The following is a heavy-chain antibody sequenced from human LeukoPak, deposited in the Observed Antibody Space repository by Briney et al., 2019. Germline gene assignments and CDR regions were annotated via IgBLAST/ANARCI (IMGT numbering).Heavy chain of an antibody. V-gene: IGHV3-48*04. D-gene: IGHD6-19*01. J-gene: IGHJ4*02. CDR2: ISSSSSTI. CDR3: ATSSGWTPFDC. CDR1: GFTVSSYS. Sequence: GGSLRLSCAVSGFTVSSYSMNWVRQAPGKGLEWVSYISSSSSTIYYADSVKGRFTISRDNAKNSLYLQMNSLRAEDTAVYYCATSSGWTPFDCWGQGTLVTVSS.